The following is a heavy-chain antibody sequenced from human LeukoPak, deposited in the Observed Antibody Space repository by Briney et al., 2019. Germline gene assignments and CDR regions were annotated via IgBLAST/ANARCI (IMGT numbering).Heavy chain of an antibody. Sequence: SETLSLTCAVSGGSLRDYYRTWIRQPPGKGLEWIGCIYYTGSTDYNPSLKSRGTISVDTSKNQFSLKLSAVTAADTAVYYCARVGPQLWDAFDIWGQGTRVSVSS. J-gene: IGHJ3*02. V-gene: IGHV4-59*01. CDR2: IYYTGST. CDR1: GGSLRDYY. D-gene: IGHD3-16*01. CDR3: ARVGPQLWDAFDI.